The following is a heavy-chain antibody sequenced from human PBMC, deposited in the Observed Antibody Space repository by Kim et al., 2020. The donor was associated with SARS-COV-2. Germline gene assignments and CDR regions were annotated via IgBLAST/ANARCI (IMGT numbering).Heavy chain of an antibody. CDR3: ARQGKDFWSGIYYFDY. CDR2: IYYSGST. V-gene: IGHV4-39*01. D-gene: IGHD3-3*01. CDR1: GGSISSSSYY. J-gene: IGHJ4*02. Sequence: SETLSLTCTVSGGSISSSSYYWGWIRQPPGKGLEWIGSIYYSGSTYYNPSLKSRVTISVDTSKNQFSLKLSSVTAADTAVYYCARQGKDFWSGIYYFDYWGQGTLVTVSS.